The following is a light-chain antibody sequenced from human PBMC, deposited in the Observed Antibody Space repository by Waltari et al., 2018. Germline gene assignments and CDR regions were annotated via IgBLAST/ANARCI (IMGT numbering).Light chain of an antibody. CDR3: AAWDYSLSGRV. V-gene: IGLV1-47*01. J-gene: IGLJ2*01. CDR2: RIT. Sequence: QSVLTQPPSMSGIPGQRVTISCSGSHSNIGSNFVYWYPQFPGMAPQLLIFRITQRPSGVPDWFSASKSGASASLAISGLRSEDEADYYCAAWDYSLSGRVFGGGTKLTV. CDR1: HSNIGSNF.